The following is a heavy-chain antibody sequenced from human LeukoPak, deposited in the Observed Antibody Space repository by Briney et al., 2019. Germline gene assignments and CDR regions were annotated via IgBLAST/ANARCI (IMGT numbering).Heavy chain of an antibody. J-gene: IGHJ4*02. Sequence: ASVKVSCKASGYTFTSYGISWVRQAPGQGLEWMGRISAYNGNTNYAQKLQGRVTMTTDTSTSTAYMELRSLRSDDTAVYYCARVPGPVRGLRYFDWLSSYYFDYWGQGTLVTVSS. D-gene: IGHD3-9*01. CDR2: ISAYNGNT. V-gene: IGHV1-18*01. CDR1: GYTFTSYG. CDR3: ARVPGPVRGLRYFDWLSSYYFDY.